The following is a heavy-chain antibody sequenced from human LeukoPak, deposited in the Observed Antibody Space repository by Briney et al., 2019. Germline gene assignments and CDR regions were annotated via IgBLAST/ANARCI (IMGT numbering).Heavy chain of an antibody. V-gene: IGHV4-39*01. CDR2: IYYSGST. CDR1: GGPISSSSYH. CDR3: ARVIGIAVAKPSYPLYYYGMDV. J-gene: IGHJ6*02. D-gene: IGHD6-19*01. Sequence: SEPLSLTCTVSGGPISSSSYHWGWIRQPPGKGLEWIGSIYYSGSTYHNPSLKSRVTISGDTSKNQFSLKLRSVPAADTAVYYCARVIGIAVAKPSYPLYYYGMDVWGQGTTVTVSS.